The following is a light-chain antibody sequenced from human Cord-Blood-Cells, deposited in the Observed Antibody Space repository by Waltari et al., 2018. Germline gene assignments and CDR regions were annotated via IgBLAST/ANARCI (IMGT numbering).Light chain of an antibody. CDR1: QSXXSY. CDR3: QQXSNWXPXFT. CDR2: DAS. J-gene: IGKJ3*01. Sequence: EIVLTQSPAXLSLSPXERXXXSCRASQSXXSYLXWYQQXXGQXPRLXXXDASNRATGIXARXXXSGSXXDFTXTIXSLEPXDXAVYYCQQXSNWXPXFTFGXXTKVDIX. V-gene: IGKV3-11*01.